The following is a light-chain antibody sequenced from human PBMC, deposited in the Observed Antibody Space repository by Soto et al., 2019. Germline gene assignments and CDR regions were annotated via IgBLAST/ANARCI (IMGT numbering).Light chain of an antibody. Sequence: DIQMTQSPSTLSASVGDRATITCRASQSISSWLAWYQQKPGKAPKLLIYKASSLESGVPSRLSGSGSGTDFTLPISSLQPDDFATYYCQQSFTFGPGTKVDIK. J-gene: IGKJ3*01. CDR1: QSISSW. CDR2: KAS. V-gene: IGKV1-5*03. CDR3: QQSFT.